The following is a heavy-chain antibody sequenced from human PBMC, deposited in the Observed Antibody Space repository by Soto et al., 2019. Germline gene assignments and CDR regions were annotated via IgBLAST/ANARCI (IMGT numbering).Heavy chain of an antibody. CDR2: IYSGGST. J-gene: IGHJ6*02. V-gene: IGHV3-53*01. Sequence: PGGSLRLSCAASGFTVSSNYMSWVRQAPGKGLEWVSVIYSGGSTYYADSVKGRCTISRDNSKNTLYLQMNSLRAEDTAVYYCARDLIITGTYFYYGMDVWGQGTKVTVSS. D-gene: IGHD1-7*01. CDR1: GFTVSSNY. CDR3: ARDLIITGTYFYYGMDV.